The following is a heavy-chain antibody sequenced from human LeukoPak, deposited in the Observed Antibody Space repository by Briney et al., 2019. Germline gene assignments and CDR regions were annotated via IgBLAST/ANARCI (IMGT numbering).Heavy chain of an antibody. V-gene: IGHV4-39*07. Sequence: SETLSLTCTVSGGSISTSSYYWGWIRQPPGRGLEWIGSIYYSGSSYYNPSLKSRVSISVDTSKNQFSRRLSSVTAADTAVYYCTRDYYRSSDSWGQGTLVTVSS. J-gene: IGHJ5*01. D-gene: IGHD1-26*01. CDR2: IYYSGSS. CDR3: TRDYYRSSDS. CDR1: GGSISTSSYY.